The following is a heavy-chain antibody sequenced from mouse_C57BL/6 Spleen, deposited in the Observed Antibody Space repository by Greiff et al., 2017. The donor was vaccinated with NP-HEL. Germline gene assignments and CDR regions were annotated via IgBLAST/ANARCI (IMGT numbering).Heavy chain of an antibody. CDR3: ARPYYYGSSSWFAY. V-gene: IGHV1-82*01. D-gene: IGHD1-1*01. J-gene: IGHJ3*01. CDR2: IYPGDGDT. Sequence: QVQLQQSGPELVKPGASVKISCKASGYAFSSSWMNWVKQRPGKGLEWIGRIYPGDGDTNYNGKFKGKATLTADKSSSTAYMQLSSLTSEDSAVYVCARPYYYGSSSWFAYWGQGTLVTVSA. CDR1: GYAFSSSW.